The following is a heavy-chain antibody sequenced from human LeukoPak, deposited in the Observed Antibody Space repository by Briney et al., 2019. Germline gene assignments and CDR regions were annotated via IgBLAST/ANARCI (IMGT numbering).Heavy chain of an antibody. Sequence: SETLSLTCAVSGYSISSGYYWGWIRPPPGKGLEWIGSIYHSGSTYYNPSLKSRVTISVDTSKNQFSLKLSSVTAADTAVYYCARGHGSGSPDYWGQGTLVTVSS. D-gene: IGHD3-10*01. CDR1: GYSISSGYY. CDR2: IYHSGST. CDR3: ARGHGSGSPDY. J-gene: IGHJ4*02. V-gene: IGHV4-38-2*01.